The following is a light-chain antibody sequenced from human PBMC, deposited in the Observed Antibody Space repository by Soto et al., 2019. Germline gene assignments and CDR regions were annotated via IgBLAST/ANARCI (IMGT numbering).Light chain of an antibody. V-gene: IGKV3-15*01. J-gene: IGKJ4*01. Sequence: EIVMTQSPATLSVSPGEGATVSCRASQSVSSHLAWYQHKPGQAPRLLFYDASTRATGIPARFSGSGSGTEFTLTISRLEPEDFAVYYCQQYGSSPRTFGGGTKVDIK. CDR3: QQYGSSPRT. CDR2: DAS. CDR1: QSVSSH.